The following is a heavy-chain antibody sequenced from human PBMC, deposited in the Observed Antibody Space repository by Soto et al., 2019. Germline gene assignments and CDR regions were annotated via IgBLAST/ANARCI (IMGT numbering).Heavy chain of an antibody. Sequence: PGAPLKISCKAPGYPFASHWIGWVRQMPGKGLEWMGIIYPSDSDTRYSPSFQGQVTISADKSISTAYLQWSGLKASDSAVDYCARRKDYTSTFGFDDWGLGTLVTFSS. J-gene: IGHJ4*02. CDR3: ARRKDYTSTFGFDD. CDR1: GYPFASHW. D-gene: IGHD3-3*01. V-gene: IGHV5-51*01. CDR2: IYPSDSDT.